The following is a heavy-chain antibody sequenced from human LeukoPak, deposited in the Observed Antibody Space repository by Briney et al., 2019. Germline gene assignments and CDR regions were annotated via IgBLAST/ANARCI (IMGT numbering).Heavy chain of an antibody. Sequence: SETLSLTCTVSGGSISSYYWSWLRQPPGKGLEWVGYIYYSGRTNYNPSPKSRGTISVDPSKKQFSLKLSSLTAADTAVYYWASLMRGWSGGVSGWFDRWGQGTLVTVSS. CDR1: GGSISSYY. CDR2: IYYSGRT. CDR3: ASLMRGWSGGVSGWFDR. V-gene: IGHV4-59*01. D-gene: IGHD3-10*01. J-gene: IGHJ5*02.